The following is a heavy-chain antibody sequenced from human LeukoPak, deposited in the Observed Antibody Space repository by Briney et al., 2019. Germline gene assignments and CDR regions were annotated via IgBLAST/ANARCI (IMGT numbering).Heavy chain of an antibody. D-gene: IGHD4-17*01. V-gene: IGHV4-59*12. Sequence: SETLSLTCTVSGGSISSYYWSWIRQPPGKGLEWIGYIYYSGSTNYNPSLKSRLTISVDTSKNQFSLKLSSVTAADTAVYYCARYGDYQGFDYWGQGTLVTVSS. CDR1: GGSISSYY. CDR2: IYYSGST. J-gene: IGHJ4*02. CDR3: ARYGDYQGFDY.